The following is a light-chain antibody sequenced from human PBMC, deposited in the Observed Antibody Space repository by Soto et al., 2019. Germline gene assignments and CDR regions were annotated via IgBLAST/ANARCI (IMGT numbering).Light chain of an antibody. Sequence: EIVLTQSPGTLSLSPGETATLSCRASQSVSSTYLAWYQQKPGQAPRLLIYGASIRATGVPDRFSGSGSGTDFSITISRLEPEDFAVYYCQQYGRSPYTLGQGTKLEI. J-gene: IGKJ2*01. CDR1: QSVSSTY. CDR2: GAS. V-gene: IGKV3-20*01. CDR3: QQYGRSPYT.